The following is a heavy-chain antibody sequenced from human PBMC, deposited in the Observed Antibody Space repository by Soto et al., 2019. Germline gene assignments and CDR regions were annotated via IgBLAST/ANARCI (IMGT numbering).Heavy chain of an antibody. V-gene: IGHV3-48*02. J-gene: IGHJ6*02. CDR3: ARPHLDRPTYYGLDV. CDR1: GFTLSAYS. Sequence: EVQLVESGGGLVQPGGSLRLSCAASGFTLSAYSMNWVRQAPGKGLEWISFINSGSDTIYYGDSVKGRFTISRDNAKNALYLQMNSLRDDDTAVYYCARPHLDRPTYYGLDVWGQGPTVTVSS. CDR2: INSGSDTI. D-gene: IGHD3-16*01.